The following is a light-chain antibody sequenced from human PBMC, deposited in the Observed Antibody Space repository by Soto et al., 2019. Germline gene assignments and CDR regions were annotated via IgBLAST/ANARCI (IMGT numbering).Light chain of an antibody. CDR1: QSVGSK. J-gene: IGKJ3*01. V-gene: IGKV3-15*01. Sequence: EKVMTQFPATLSVSPGERATLSYRASQSVGSKLAWYQQKPGQAPRLVIHDASTRATGIPARFSGSGSGTEFTLTISSLQSEDFAVYYCQQYYIWPLTFGPGTKVEIK. CDR3: QQYYIWPLT. CDR2: DAS.